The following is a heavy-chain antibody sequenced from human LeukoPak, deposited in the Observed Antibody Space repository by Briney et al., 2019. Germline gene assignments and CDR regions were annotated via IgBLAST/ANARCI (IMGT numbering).Heavy chain of an antibody. J-gene: IGHJ4*02. Sequence: GGSLRLSCAASGFTFSSYAMSWVRQAPGKGLEWVSAISGSGGSTYYADSVKGRFTISRDNSKNTLYLQMNSLRAEDTAVYYCARDPWPPYTAMAPGIGGADYWGQGTLVTVSS. D-gene: IGHD5-18*01. CDR1: GFTFSSYA. V-gene: IGHV3-23*01. CDR3: ARDPWPPYTAMAPGIGGADY. CDR2: ISGSGGST.